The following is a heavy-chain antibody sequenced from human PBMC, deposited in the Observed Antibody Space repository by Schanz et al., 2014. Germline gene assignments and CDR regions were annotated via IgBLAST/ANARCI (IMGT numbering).Heavy chain of an antibody. D-gene: IGHD2-21*01. V-gene: IGHV3-30*07. J-gene: IGHJ3*01. CDR3: TKGLLPVRALADVFDV. CDR2: ISHDGSKK. CDR1: GFTFRSHA. Sequence: QVQLVESGGGVVQPGRSLRLSCAASGFTFRSHAMHWVRQAPGKGLEWGAVISHDGSKKYYADSVKGRFTISRDNSKNILTMQMSSLRAEDTALYYCTKGLLPVRALADVFDVWGQGTMVTVSP.